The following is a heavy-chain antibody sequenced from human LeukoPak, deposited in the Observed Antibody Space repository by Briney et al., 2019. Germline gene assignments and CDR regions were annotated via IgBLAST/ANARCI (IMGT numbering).Heavy chain of an antibody. D-gene: IGHD3-22*01. CDR1: GGSFSGYY. J-gene: IGHJ3*02. V-gene: IGHV4-34*01. Sequence: SETLSLTCAVYGGSFSGYYWSWIRQPPGKGLEWIGEINHSGSTNYNPPLKSRVTISVDTSKNQFSLKLSSVTAADTAVYYCARDRHRSHYYDSSGDAFDIWGQGTMVTVSS. CDR3: ARDRHRSHYYDSSGDAFDI. CDR2: INHSGST.